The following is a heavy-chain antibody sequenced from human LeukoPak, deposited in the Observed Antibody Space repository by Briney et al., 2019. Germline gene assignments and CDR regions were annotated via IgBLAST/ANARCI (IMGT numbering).Heavy chain of an antibody. CDR2: IYHSGST. J-gene: IGHJ4*02. D-gene: IGHD3-10*01. CDR3: ASVQEYGSGSYPGD. CDR1: GGSISSSNW. Sequence: PSETLSLTCAVSGGSISSSNWWSWVRQPPGKGLEWIGEIYHSGSTNCNPSLKSRVTISVDKSKNQFSLKLSSVTAADTAVYYCASVQEYGSGSYPGDWGQGTLVTVSS. V-gene: IGHV4-4*02.